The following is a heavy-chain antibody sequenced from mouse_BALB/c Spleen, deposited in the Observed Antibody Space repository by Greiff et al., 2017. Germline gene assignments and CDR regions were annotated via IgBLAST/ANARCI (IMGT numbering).Heavy chain of an antibody. CDR1: GYTFTSYW. J-gene: IGHJ3*01. CDR3: ARRYYFAY. D-gene: IGHD2-1*01. V-gene: IGHV1-7*01. Sequence: QVQLQQSGAELAKPGASVKMSCKASGYTFTSYWMHWVKQRPGQGLEWIGYINPSTGYTEYNQKFKDKATLTADKSSSTAYMQLSSLTSEDSAVYYCARRYYFAYWGQGTLVTVSA. CDR2: INPSTGYT.